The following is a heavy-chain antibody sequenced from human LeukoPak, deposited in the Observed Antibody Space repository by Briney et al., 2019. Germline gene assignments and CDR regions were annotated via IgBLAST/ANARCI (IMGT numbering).Heavy chain of an antibody. Sequence: GGSLRLSCAASGFTFSDYYMSWIRQAPGKGLEWVSVIYSGGSTYYADSVKGRFTISRHNSKNTLYLQMNSLRAEDTAVYYCARGSSGASSVFDYWGQGTLVTVSS. CDR1: GFTFSDYY. D-gene: IGHD6-6*01. CDR3: ARGSSGASSVFDY. J-gene: IGHJ4*02. CDR2: IYSGGST. V-gene: IGHV3-53*04.